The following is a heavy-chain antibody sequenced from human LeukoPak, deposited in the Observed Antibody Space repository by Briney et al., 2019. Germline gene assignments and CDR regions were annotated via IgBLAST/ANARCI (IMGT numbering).Heavy chain of an antibody. CDR3: AKPVPPPRSSRRIDYFDY. CDR2: IAYDGSDR. V-gene: IGHV3-30-3*02. D-gene: IGHD1-14*01. J-gene: IGHJ4*02. Sequence: GGSLRLSCAASGFTFSTYAMNWVRQAPGKGLEWVAVIAYDGSDRYYADSVKGRFTISRDNSKNTLYLQMNSLRPEDTAVYFCAKPVPPPRSSRRIDYFDYWGQGSLVTVSS. CDR1: GFTFSTYA.